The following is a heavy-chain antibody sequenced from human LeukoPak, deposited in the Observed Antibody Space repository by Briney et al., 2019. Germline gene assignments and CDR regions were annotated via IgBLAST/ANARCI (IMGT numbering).Heavy chain of an antibody. V-gene: IGHV3-23*01. CDR3: AKVRAVAGTIDY. CDR1: GFTFSSYA. J-gene: IGHJ4*02. CDR2: ISGSGGST. Sequence: GGSLRLSCAASGFTFSSYAMSWVRQAPGKGLGWVSAISGSGGSTYYADSVKGRFTISRDNSKNTLYLQMNSLRAEDTAVYYCAKVRAVAGTIDYWGQGTLVTVSS. D-gene: IGHD6-19*01.